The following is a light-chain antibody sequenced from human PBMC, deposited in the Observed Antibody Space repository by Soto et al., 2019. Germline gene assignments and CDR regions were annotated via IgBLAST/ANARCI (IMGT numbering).Light chain of an antibody. CDR2: DAS. J-gene: IGKJ4*01. V-gene: IGKV1-5*01. CDR3: QQHDSYSLT. Sequence: DIQMTQSPSTLSGSVGDRVTITCRASQTISSWLAWYQQKPGKAPKFLIYDASRLESGVPSRFSGSGSGTEFTLTISSLQPDDFATYYCQQHDSYSLTFGGGTKVDIK. CDR1: QTISSW.